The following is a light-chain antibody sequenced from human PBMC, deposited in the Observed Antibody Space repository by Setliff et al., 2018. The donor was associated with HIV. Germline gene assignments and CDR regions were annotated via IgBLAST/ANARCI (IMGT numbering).Light chain of an antibody. CDR1: SSDVGAYNY. V-gene: IGLV2-11*01. CDR3: CSYAGSYTYI. J-gene: IGLJ1*01. CDR2: DVT. Sequence: QSALTQPASVSGSPGQSVTISCTGSSSDVGAYNYVSWYQQHPGEAPKLMIYDVTKRPSGVPDRFSGSKSGNTASLTISGLQAEDEADYYCCSYAGSYTYIFGTGTKVNVL.